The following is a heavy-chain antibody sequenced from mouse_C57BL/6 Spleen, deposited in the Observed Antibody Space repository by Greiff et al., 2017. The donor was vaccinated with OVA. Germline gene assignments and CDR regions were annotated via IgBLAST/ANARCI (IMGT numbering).Heavy chain of an antibody. CDR2: IYPGDGDT. CDR1: GYAFSSSW. D-gene: IGHD2-5*01. CDR3: ARWAYYSNVDY. J-gene: IGHJ2*01. V-gene: IGHV1-82*01. Sequence: QVQLQQSGPELVKPGASVKISCKASGYAFSSSWMNWVKQRPGKGLEWIGRIYPGDGDTNYNGKFKGKATLTADKSSSTAYMQLSSLTSEDSAVYFCARWAYYSNVDYWGQGTTLTVSS.